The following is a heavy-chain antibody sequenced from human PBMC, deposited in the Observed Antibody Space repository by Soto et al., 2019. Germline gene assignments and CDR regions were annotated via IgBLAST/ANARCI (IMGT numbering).Heavy chain of an antibody. V-gene: IGHV4-31*03. J-gene: IGHJ4*02. D-gene: IGHD3-10*01. CDR1: GGSISSGGYY. CDR3: ATYPYGSGSLLDY. CDR2: IYYSGST. Sequence: PSETLSLTCTVSGGSISSGGYYWSWIRQHPGKGLEWIGYIYYSGSTYYNPSLKSRVTISVDTSKNQFSLKLSSVTAADTAVYYCATYPYGSGSLLDYWGQGTLVTVSS.